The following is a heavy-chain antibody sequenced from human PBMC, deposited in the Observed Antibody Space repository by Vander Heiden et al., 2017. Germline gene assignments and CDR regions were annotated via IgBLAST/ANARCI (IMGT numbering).Heavy chain of an antibody. Sequence: EVQLLETGGGLLQPGGSLRLSCAASRFNVSSNYMNWVRQAPGKGLEWVSSIYGGGSTYYADSVKGRFTVSRDKSKNTLYLQMNNLRAEETAVYFCARNARPYSSSSFSYWGQGTLVTVSS. CDR3: ARNARPYSSSSFSY. CDR1: RFNVSSNY. CDR2: IYGGGST. D-gene: IGHD6-13*01. J-gene: IGHJ4*02. V-gene: IGHV3-53*02.